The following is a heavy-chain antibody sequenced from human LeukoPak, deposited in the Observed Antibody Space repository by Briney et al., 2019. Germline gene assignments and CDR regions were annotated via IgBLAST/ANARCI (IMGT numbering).Heavy chain of an antibody. CDR2: TSYSGDT. V-gene: IGHV4-59*01. J-gene: IGHJ4*02. CDR1: GASISRSY. CDR3: ARGAGGPDY. Sequence: PSETLSLTCTVSGASISRSYWSWIRQPPGKGLEWIGYTSYSGDTNYSPSLESRVTISVDTFNNYFSLRMSSVTAADTAIYFCARGAGGPDYWGQGILVTVSS. D-gene: IGHD3-16*01.